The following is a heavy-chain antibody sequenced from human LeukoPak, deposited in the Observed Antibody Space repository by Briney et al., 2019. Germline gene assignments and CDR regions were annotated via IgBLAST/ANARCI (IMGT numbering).Heavy chain of an antibody. CDR3: AMKGSENLSTYFDH. D-gene: IGHD2/OR15-2a*01. CDR1: GYSISSCSK. V-gene: IGHV4-38-2*02. J-gene: IGHJ4*02. CDR2: IWPGGNT. Sequence: PSETLTLTCTVPGYSISSCSKWGWLRHPPGKGLERIGHIWPGGNTNYNPSLSGRVAISLDKSRNHLTMMGSAVTDTDAAFYYSAMKGSENLSTYFDHWDRGILVTVTS.